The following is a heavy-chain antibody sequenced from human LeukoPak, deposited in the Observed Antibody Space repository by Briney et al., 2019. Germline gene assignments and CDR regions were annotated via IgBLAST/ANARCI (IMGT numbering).Heavy chain of an antibody. Sequence: EASVTVSCKASGYTFTSYDINWVRQATGQGLEWMGWMNPNSGNTGYAQKFQGRVTMTRNTSISTAYMELSSLRSEDTAVYYCASYGSGSGGMDVWGQGTTVTVSS. CDR2: MNPNSGNT. D-gene: IGHD3-10*01. V-gene: IGHV1-8*01. CDR3: ASYGSGSGGMDV. CDR1: GYTFTSYD. J-gene: IGHJ6*02.